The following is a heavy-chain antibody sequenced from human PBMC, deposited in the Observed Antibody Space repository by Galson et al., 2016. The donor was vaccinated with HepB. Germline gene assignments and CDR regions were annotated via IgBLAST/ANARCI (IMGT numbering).Heavy chain of an antibody. CDR2: IYHSGGT. CDR1: GGSIRGYY. V-gene: IGHV4-59*12. Sequence: SETLSLTCSVSGGSIRGYYWGRIRQPPGKGLEWIGQIYHSGGTNYNPSLKSRVTISVDKSKNHFSLKLTSVTAADTAVYFWVRDSQINWFDPWGQGPRSPSPQ. CDR3: VRDSQINWFDP. J-gene: IGHJ5*02.